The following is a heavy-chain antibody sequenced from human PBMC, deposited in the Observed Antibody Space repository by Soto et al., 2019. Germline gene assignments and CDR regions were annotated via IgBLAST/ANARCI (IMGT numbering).Heavy chain of an antibody. Sequence: GGSLRLSCAASGFTFSSYGMHWVRQAPGKGLEWVAVISYDGSNKYYADSVKGRFTISRDNSKNTLYLQMNSLRAEDTAVYYCAKDLEQWLVHHFDYWGQGTLVTVSS. CDR2: ISYDGSNK. J-gene: IGHJ4*02. CDR3: AKDLEQWLVHHFDY. D-gene: IGHD6-19*01. V-gene: IGHV3-30*18. CDR1: GFTFSSYG.